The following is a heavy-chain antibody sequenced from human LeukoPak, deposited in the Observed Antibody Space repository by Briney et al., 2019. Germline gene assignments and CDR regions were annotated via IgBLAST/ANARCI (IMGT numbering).Heavy chain of an antibody. CDR2: IGGYAGDT. V-gene: IGHV1-18*01. CDR1: TSY. D-gene: IGHD3-22*01. CDR3: ARDFWNFDDSRGYYRDFDS. Sequence: GASVKVSCKATSYISWVRQAPGQGLEWMGWIGGYAGDTYYAQKFQGRVTVTTDTSSSTAYMELRSLRSDDTAVYYCARDFWNFDDSRGYYRDFDSWAREPWSPSPQ. J-gene: IGHJ5*01.